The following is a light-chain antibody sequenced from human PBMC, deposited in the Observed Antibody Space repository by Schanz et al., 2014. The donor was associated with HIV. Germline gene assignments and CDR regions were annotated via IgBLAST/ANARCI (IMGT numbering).Light chain of an antibody. V-gene: IGKV3-15*01. CDR2: GAS. CDR3: QQYNDWPPIT. CDR1: QSVTSN. J-gene: IGKJ5*01. Sequence: EIVLTQSPATVSLSPGERVTLSCRASQSVTSNLAWYQQRPGQAPRLLIYGASTRAAGIPARFSGSGSGTEFTLTITSLQSEDFAVYYCQQYNDWPPITFGQGTRLEIK.